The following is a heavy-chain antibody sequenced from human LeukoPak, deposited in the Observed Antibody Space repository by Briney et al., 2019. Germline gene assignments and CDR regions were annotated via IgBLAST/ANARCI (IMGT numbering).Heavy chain of an antibody. CDR2: IIPIFGTA. Sequence: ASVKVSCKASGGTFISYAISWVRQAPGQGLEWMGGIIPIFGTANYAQKFQGRVTITEDESTSTAYMELSSLRSEDTAVYYCARDLSSGYYNWFDPWGQGTLVTASS. J-gene: IGHJ5*02. D-gene: IGHD3-22*01. CDR3: ARDLSSGYYNWFDP. V-gene: IGHV1-69*13. CDR1: GGTFISYA.